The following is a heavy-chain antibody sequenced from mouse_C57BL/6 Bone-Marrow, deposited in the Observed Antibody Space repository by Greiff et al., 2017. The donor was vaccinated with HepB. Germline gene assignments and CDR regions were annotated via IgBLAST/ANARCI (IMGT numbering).Heavy chain of an antibody. Sequence: ESGPGLVKPSQSLSLTCSVTGYSITSGYYWNWIRQFPGNKLEWMGYISYDGSNNYNPSLKNRISITRDTSKNQFFLKLNSVTTEDTATYYCAREGLREDFDYWGQGTTLTVSS. V-gene: IGHV3-6*01. CDR1: GYSITSGYY. CDR3: AREGLREDFDY. J-gene: IGHJ2*01. CDR2: ISYDGSN. D-gene: IGHD2-2*01.